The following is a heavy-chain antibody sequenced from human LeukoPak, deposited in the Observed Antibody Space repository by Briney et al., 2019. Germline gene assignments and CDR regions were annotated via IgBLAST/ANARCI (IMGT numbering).Heavy chain of an antibody. CDR1: GFTFSTYW. D-gene: IGHD2-21*02. CDR3: ARDVGDL. CDR2: INQGGSEK. Sequence: GGSLRLSGAPSGFTFSTYWMGWVRQAPGKGLEWLANINQGGSEKYYVDSVKGRFTISRDNAKNSLFLQMNSLRAEDTAVYYCARDVGDLWGQGTLVTVSS. V-gene: IGHV3-7*01. J-gene: IGHJ4*02.